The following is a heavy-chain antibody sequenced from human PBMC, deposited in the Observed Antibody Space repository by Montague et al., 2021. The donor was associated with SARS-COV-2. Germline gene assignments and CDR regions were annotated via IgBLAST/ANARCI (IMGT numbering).Heavy chain of an antibody. CDR3: KGPHYAILTGPCTDV. V-gene: IGHV4-34*01. D-gene: IGHD3-9*01. CDR1: GGSFSGYY. J-gene: IGHJ6*02. CDR2: INHSGST. Sequence: SETLSLTCAVYGGSFSGYYWSWIRQPPGKGLEWIGEINHSGSTNYNPSLKSRVTISVDTSKNQFSLKLSSVTAADTAVYDCKGPHYAILTGPCTDVWGQGTTVTVSS.